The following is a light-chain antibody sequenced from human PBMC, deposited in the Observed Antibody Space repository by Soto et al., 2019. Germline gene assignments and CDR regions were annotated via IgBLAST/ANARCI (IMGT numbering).Light chain of an antibody. Sequence: QSALTQPASVSGSPGQSITISCTGTSSDVGGYNYVSWYQQHPGKAPKLMIYDVSNRPSGVSNRFSGSKSGNTASLTISGLQAEDEADYYCSSYTSSRTLRVVGTGTKVTVL. V-gene: IGLV2-14*01. J-gene: IGLJ1*01. CDR2: DVS. CDR1: SSDVGGYNY. CDR3: SSYTSSRTLRV.